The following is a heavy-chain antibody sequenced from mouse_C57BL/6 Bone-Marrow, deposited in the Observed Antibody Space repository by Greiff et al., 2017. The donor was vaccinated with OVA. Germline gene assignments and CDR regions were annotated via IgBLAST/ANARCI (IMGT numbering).Heavy chain of an antibody. CDR3: ARRDYGSSYCFYAMDY. D-gene: IGHD1-1*01. Sequence: QVQLQQPGAELVKPGASVKLSCKASGYTFTSYWLHWVKQRPGQGLEWIGKIHPNSGSPNYNEQFKSKAPLTVDKSSSTAYMQLSSLTSEDSAVYYGARRDYGSSYCFYAMDYWGQGTSVTVSA. CDR1: GYTFTSYW. J-gene: IGHJ4*01. CDR2: IHPNSGSP. V-gene: IGHV1-64*01.